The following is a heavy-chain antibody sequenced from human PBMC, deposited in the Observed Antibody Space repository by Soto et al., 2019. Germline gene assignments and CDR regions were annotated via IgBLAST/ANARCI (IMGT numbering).Heavy chain of an antibody. Sequence: QVQLVQSGAEVKKPGSSVKVSCKASGDTFSFYTINWVRQAPGLGLEWLGRVNPILSMSNYAQKSQGRVTMTADKSTRTAYMELRSLPSEDTAFYYCTTSYGSGYRAFDYWGQGALVTVSS. J-gene: IGHJ4*02. D-gene: IGHD3-10*01. V-gene: IGHV1-69*02. CDR1: GDTFSFYT. CDR3: TTSYGSGYRAFDY. CDR2: VNPILSMS.